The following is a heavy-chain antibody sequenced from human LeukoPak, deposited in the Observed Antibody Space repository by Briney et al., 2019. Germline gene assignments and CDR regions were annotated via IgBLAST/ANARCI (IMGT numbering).Heavy chain of an antibody. D-gene: IGHD2-15*01. CDR1: GYTFTDYY. V-gene: IGHV1-69-2*01. J-gene: IGHJ4*02. CDR2: VDPEDGET. Sequence: ASVKISCKVSGYTFTDYYMHWVQQAPGKGLEWMGLVDPEDGETIYAEKFQSRVTITADTSTDTAYMELSSLRSEDTAVYYCARGRSGGSPHFDYWGQGTLVTVSS. CDR3: ARGRSGGSPHFDY.